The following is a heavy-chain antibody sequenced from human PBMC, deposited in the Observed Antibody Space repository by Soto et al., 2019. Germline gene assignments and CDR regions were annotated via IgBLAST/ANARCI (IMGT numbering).Heavy chain of an antibody. CDR2: IYYSGST. CDR1: GGSISSGDYY. V-gene: IGHV4-30-4*01. J-gene: IGHJ4*02. CDR3: AKGATTDYFDY. D-gene: IGHD1-26*01. Sequence: PSETLSLTCTVSGGSISSGDYYWSWIRQPPGKGPEWIGYIYYSGSTYYNPSLKSRVTISVDTSKNRFSLKLSSVTAADTAVYYCAKGATTDYFDYWGQGTLVTVSS.